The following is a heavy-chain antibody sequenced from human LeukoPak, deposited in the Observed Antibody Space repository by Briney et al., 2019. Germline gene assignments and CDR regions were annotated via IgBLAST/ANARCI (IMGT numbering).Heavy chain of an antibody. Sequence: PSETLSLTCTVSGYSISSGYYWGWIRQPPGKGLEWIGSIYHSGSTYYNPSLKSRVTISVDTSKNQFSLTLSSVTAADTAVYYCARGRPVVYFDYWGQGTLVTVSS. CDR3: ARGRPVVYFDY. J-gene: IGHJ4*02. D-gene: IGHD2-15*01. CDR2: IYHSGST. V-gene: IGHV4-38-2*02. CDR1: GYSISSGYY.